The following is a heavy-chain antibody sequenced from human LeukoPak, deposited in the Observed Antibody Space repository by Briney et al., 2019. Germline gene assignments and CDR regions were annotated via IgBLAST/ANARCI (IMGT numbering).Heavy chain of an antibody. J-gene: IGHJ4*02. CDR1: GYTFTSYD. CDR2: MNPNSGNT. Sequence: ASVKVSCKASGYTFTSYDINWVRQAPGQGLEWMGWMNPNSGNTDYAQKFQGRVTMTRNTSISTAYMELSSLRSEDTAVYYCARGRWPEFDYWGQGTLVTVSS. D-gene: IGHD4-23*01. V-gene: IGHV1-8*01. CDR3: ARGRWPEFDY.